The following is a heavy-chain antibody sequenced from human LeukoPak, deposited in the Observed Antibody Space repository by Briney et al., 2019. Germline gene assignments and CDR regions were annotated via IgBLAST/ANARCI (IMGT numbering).Heavy chain of an antibody. CDR1: GFTFSGHW. Sequence: VGSLRLSCAVSGFTFSGHWMSWVRQAPGTGLEWGANIKEDGREKYYVDAVKGRFTISRDNARNSLYLQMNSLRAEDTAVYYCARDRGSAWDFDYWGQGTLVTVSS. V-gene: IGHV3-7*05. CDR2: IKEDGREK. J-gene: IGHJ4*02. D-gene: IGHD3-16*01. CDR3: ARDRGSAWDFDY.